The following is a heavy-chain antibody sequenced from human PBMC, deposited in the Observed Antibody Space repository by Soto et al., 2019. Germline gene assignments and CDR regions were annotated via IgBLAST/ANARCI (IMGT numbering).Heavy chain of an antibody. V-gene: IGHV4-59*01. CDR3: AREIEEESLYGMDV. Sequence: PSETLSLTCTVSGGSISSYYWSWIRQPPGKGLEWIGYIYYSGSTNYNPSLKSRVTISVDTSKNQFSLKLSSVTAADTAVYYCAREIEEESLYGMDVWRQGTTVTVSS. J-gene: IGHJ6*02. CDR1: GGSISSYY. CDR2: IYYSGST.